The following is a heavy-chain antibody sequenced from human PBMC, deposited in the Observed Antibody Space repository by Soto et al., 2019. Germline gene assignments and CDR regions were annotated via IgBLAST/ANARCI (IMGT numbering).Heavy chain of an antibody. CDR2: MNPNSGNT. V-gene: IGHV1-8*01. CDR1: GYTFTSYD. Sequence: ASVKVSCKASGYTFTSYDINWVRQATGQGLEWMGRMNPNSGNTGYAQKFQGRVTMTRNTSISTAYMELSSLRSEDTAVYYCARGRGAGPNNWFDPWGQGTLVTVSS. CDR3: ARGRGAGPNNWFDP. D-gene: IGHD6-19*01. J-gene: IGHJ5*02.